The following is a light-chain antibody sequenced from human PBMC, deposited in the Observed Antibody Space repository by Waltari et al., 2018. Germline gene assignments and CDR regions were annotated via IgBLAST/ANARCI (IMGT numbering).Light chain of an antibody. Sequence: QSVLTQPPSASGTPGQRVTISCSGSSSNIGSNIVTWYQQLPGTAPKLLTYTNNQRPAGVTDRFSGSKSGTSASLAISGLQSEDEADYHCAAWDDSLTAWVFGGGTKLTVL. CDR1: SSNIGSNI. CDR3: AAWDDSLTAWV. V-gene: IGLV1-44*01. CDR2: TNN. J-gene: IGLJ3*02.